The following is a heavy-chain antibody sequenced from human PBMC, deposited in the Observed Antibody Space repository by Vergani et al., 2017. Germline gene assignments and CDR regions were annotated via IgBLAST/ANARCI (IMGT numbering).Heavy chain of an antibody. V-gene: IGHV4-34*01. CDR2: IDHTGRP. Sequence: QVQLQQWGGGLLTPSETLSLTCVVNGGSFTSYHWTWIRQSPGEGLEWVGDIDHTGRPDYNPSRKSRLTKSVDKSRNQFSLTLNSVTATDTAIYFCARVNTETNGHLYYYYYMDVWGQGTAVTVS. D-gene: IGHD4-11*01. CDR3: ARVNTETNGHLYYYYYMDV. CDR1: GGSFTSYH. J-gene: IGHJ6*03.